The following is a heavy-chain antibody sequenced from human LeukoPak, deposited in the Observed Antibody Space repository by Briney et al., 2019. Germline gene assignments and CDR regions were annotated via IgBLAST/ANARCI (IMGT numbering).Heavy chain of an antibody. D-gene: IGHD3-10*01. J-gene: IGHJ6*03. V-gene: IGHV5-51*01. CDR1: GYSFTSYW. CDR2: IYPGDSDT. Sequence: GESLKISCKGSGYSFTSYWIGWVRQMPGKGLEWMGIIYPGDSDTRYSPSFQGQVTISADKSISTAYLQWSSLKASDTAMYYCARYDYYGSGSYYYMDVWGEGTTVTVSS. CDR3: ARYDYYGSGSYYYMDV.